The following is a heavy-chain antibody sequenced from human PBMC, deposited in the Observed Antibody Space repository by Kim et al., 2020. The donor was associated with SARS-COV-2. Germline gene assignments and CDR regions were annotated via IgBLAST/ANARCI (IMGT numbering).Heavy chain of an antibody. CDR2: IHHSGTTEYNSSLRYNGTT. Sequence: SETLSLTCTVSGASIRTYYWSWIRQPPGKGLEWIGYIHHSGTTEYNSSLRYNGTTNYNPSLKSRVTISLDTSKSQFSLKLTSVTAADTAVYYCATIDCSGGTCQYFDRWGLGTLVTVST. CDR1: GASIRTYY. D-gene: IGHD2-15*01. J-gene: IGHJ4*02. V-gene: IGHV4-59*08. CDR3: ATIDCSGGTCQYFDR.